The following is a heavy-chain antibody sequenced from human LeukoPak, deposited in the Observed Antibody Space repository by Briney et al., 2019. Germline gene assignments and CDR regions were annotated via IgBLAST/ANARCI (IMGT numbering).Heavy chain of an antibody. Sequence: GASVKVSCKASGYTFTSYDINWVRQATGQGLEWMGWMNPNSGNTGYAQKFQGRVPMTRNTSISTAYMELSSLRSEDTAVYYCARGGYYYDSSGYYARYYYYYMDVWGKGTTVTVSS. D-gene: IGHD3-22*01. CDR3: ARGGYYYDSSGYYARYYYYYMDV. J-gene: IGHJ6*03. CDR2: MNPNSGNT. CDR1: GYTFTSYD. V-gene: IGHV1-8*01.